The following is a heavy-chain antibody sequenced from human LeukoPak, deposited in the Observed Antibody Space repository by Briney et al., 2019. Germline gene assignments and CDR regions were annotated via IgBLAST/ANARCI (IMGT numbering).Heavy chain of an antibody. CDR1: GGSIGSSSYY. D-gene: IGHD3-9*01. CDR2: DYYSGGT. V-gene: IGHV4-39*01. J-gene: IGHJ4*02. CDR3: ARHYTSRYFDWLSAIPHFDY. Sequence: SSTLSLTCTVSGGSIGSSSYYWGWIRQPPGKGLEWIGKDYYSGGTYYNPSLKSRVTISVDTSKNQFSLKLSSVIAADTAVYYCARHYTSRYFDWLSAIPHFDYWGQGTLVTVSS.